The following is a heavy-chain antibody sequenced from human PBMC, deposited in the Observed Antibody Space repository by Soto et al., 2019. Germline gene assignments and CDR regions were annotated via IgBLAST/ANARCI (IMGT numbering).Heavy chain of an antibody. J-gene: IGHJ3*01. D-gene: IGHD6-6*01. CDR2: INHSGST. CDR3: ARRPDGFDV. CDR1: DGSLSGYQ. V-gene: IGHV4-34*01. Sequence: QVQLQQWGAGLLRPSETLSLTCAVYDGSLSGYQWSWIRQPPGKGLEWIGEINHSGSTNYNPPLKSRVTISVDTSKNQFSLKVTSVTDADTAVYYCARRPDGFDVWGQGTMVTVSS.